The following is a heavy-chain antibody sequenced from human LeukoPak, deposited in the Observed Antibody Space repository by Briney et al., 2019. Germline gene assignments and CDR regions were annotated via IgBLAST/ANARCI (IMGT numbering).Heavy chain of an antibody. D-gene: IGHD5-18*01. CDR3: AKDQSGYRTPGDFDY. J-gene: IGHJ4*02. Sequence: GRSLRLSCAASGFTFNIYATSCVRHAPGKGLEWVSTISDNGGSTYYADSVKGRFTISRDNSKNTLFLQMNSLRAEDTAVYYCAKDQSGYRTPGDFDYWGQGTLVTVSS. CDR1: GFTFNIYA. CDR2: ISDNGGST. V-gene: IGHV3-23*01.